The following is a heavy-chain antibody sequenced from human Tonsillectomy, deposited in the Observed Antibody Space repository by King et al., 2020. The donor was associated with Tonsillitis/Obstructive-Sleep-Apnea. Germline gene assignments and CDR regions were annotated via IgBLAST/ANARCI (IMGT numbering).Heavy chain of an antibody. V-gene: IGHV1-69*12. CDR2: IIPIFGTA. CDR1: GGTFSSYA. J-gene: IGHJ6*03. Sequence: QLVQSGAEVKKPGSSVKVSCKASGGTFSSYAISWVRQAPGQWLEWTGGIIPIFGTANYAQKFQGRVTITADESTSTAYMELSSLRSEDTAVYYCAWDHSSSPAGGYYYYYMDVWGKGTTVTVSS. CDR3: AWDHSSSPAGGYYYYYMDV. D-gene: IGHD6-6*01.